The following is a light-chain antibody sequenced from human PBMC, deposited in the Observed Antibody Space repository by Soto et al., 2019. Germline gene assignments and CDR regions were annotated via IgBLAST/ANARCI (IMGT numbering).Light chain of an antibody. V-gene: IGKV3-20*01. Sequence: EIVLTQSPGTLSLSPGERATLSCRASQSVSSSYLAWYQQKPGQAPRLLIYGASSRATGIPDRFSGSGSGTDFTVTISRLEPEDFAVYYCQQYGSSPRFTFGPGTKADIK. J-gene: IGKJ3*01. CDR1: QSVSSSY. CDR3: QQYGSSPRFT. CDR2: GAS.